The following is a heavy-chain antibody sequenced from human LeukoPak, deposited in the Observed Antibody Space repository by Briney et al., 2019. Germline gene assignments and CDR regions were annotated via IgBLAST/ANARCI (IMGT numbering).Heavy chain of an antibody. V-gene: IGHV3-21*06. CDR3: ARQAVARPFDL. J-gene: IGHJ3*01. CDR1: GFIFSDYS. Sequence: GGSLTLSCVASGFIFSDYSMDWVRQAPGKGLEWVSSISSSSAYIFYSDSVKGRFTISRDNAQSSLYLQMNSLRAGDTAVYYCARQAVARPFDLWGQGTMVAVSS. CDR2: ISSSSAYI.